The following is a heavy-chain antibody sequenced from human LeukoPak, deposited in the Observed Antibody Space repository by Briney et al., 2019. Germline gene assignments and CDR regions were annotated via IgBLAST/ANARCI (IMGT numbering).Heavy chain of an antibody. V-gene: IGHV1-69*04. CDR2: IIPTLGIA. CDR3: AREVPQYSGYEYYFDY. CDR1: GGTFSSYT. J-gene: IGHJ4*02. Sequence: GASVKVSCKASGGTFSSYTSSWVRQAPGQGLEWMGRIIPTLGIANYAQKFQGRVTITADKSTSTAYMELSSLRSEDTAVYYCAREVPQYSGYEYYFDYWGQGTLVTVSS. D-gene: IGHD5-12*01.